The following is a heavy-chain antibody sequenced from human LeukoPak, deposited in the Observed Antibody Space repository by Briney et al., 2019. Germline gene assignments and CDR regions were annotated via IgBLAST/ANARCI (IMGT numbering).Heavy chain of an antibody. V-gene: IGHV3-23*01. J-gene: IGHJ4*02. CDR1: GFTFSSYA. Sequence: PGGSLRLSCAASGFTFSSYAMSWVRQAPGKGLEWVSAISGSGGSTYYADSVKGRFTISRDNSKNTLYLQMNSLRAEDTAVYYCAIISGWYFDPTDYWGQGTLLTVSS. CDR2: ISGSGGST. D-gene: IGHD6-19*01. CDR3: AIISGWYFDPTDY.